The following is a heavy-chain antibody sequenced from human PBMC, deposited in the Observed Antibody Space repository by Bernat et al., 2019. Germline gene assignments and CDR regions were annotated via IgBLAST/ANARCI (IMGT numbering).Heavy chain of an antibody. Sequence: EVQLVESGGGLVQPGGSLKLSCAASGFTFSGSAMHWVRQASGKGLEWVGRIRSKANSYATAYAASVKGRFTIPRDDSKNTAYLQMNSLKTEDTAVYYCTTLSAPWRFGTHHQPPYYYGMDVWGQGTTVTVSS. V-gene: IGHV3-73*02. J-gene: IGHJ6*02. CDR2: IRSKANSYAT. CDR1: GFTFSGSA. D-gene: IGHD3-10*01. CDR3: TTLSAPWRFGTHHQPPYYYGMDV.